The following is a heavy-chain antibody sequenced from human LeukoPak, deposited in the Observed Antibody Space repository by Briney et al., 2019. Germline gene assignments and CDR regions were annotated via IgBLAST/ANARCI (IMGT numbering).Heavy chain of an antibody. J-gene: IGHJ6*03. CDR1: GYIFTSYA. Sequence: ASVKVSCKASGYIFTSYAMNWVRQAPGQGLEWMGWINTNTGNPTSAQGFTGRFVFSLDTSVSTAYLQISSLKAEDTAVYYCARESVLLVAATRDYYYYMDVWGKGTTVTAPS. D-gene: IGHD2-15*01. CDR3: ARESVLLVAATRDYYYYMDV. CDR2: INTNTGNP. V-gene: IGHV7-4-1*02.